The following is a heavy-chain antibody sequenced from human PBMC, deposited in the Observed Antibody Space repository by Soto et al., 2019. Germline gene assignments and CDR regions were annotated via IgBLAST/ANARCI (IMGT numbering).Heavy chain of an antibody. V-gene: IGHV3-23*01. Sequence: AISGSGGSTYYADSVKGRFTISRDNSKNTLYLQMNSLRAEDTAVYYCAKTNSDRSSPIPYYYYGMDVWGQGTTVTVSS. D-gene: IGHD3-9*01. CDR3: AKTNSDRSSPIPYYYYGMDV. J-gene: IGHJ6*02. CDR2: ISGSGGST.